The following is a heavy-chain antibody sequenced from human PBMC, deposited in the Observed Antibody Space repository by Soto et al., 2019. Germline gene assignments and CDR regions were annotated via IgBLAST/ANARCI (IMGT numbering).Heavy chain of an antibody. D-gene: IGHD1-26*01. J-gene: IGHJ4*02. CDR3: SGGVGDAF. Sequence: EVHLVESGGGLVQPGGSLRLSCASFESTVSRDWMNWVRQAPGKGLEWVAHINQDGSEKYYVDSVKGRFTISRDNAKKSRYMQMNSLRPADTAMYYCSGGVGDAFWGQGTQVTVSS. CDR1: ESTVSRDW. V-gene: IGHV3-7*04. CDR2: INQDGSEK.